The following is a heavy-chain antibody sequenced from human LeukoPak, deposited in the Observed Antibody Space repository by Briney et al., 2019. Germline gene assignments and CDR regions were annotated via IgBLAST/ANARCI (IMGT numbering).Heavy chain of an antibody. Sequence: GESLKISCKGSGYSFTSYWIGWVRQMPGKGLEWMGIIYPGDSDTRYSPSFQGQVTISADKSISTAYLQWSSLKASDTAMYYCARHASHYDTSAHPFDYWGQGTLVTVSS. CDR1: GYSFTSYW. CDR2: IYPGDSDT. V-gene: IGHV5-51*01. J-gene: IGHJ4*02. D-gene: IGHD3-22*01. CDR3: ARHASHYDTSAHPFDY.